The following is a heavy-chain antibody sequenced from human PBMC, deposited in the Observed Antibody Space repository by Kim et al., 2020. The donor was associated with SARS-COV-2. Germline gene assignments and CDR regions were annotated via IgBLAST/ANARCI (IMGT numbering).Heavy chain of an antibody. CDR2: IYHSGST. V-gene: IGHV4-38-2*02. CDR3: AREGLPDDY. D-gene: IGHD4-17*01. Sequence: SETLSLTCTVSGYSISSGYNWGWIRQPPGKGLEWIGSIYHSGSTYYNPSLKSRVTISVDTSKNQFSLKLSSVTAADTAVYYCAREGLPDDYWGQGTLVTVSS. J-gene: IGHJ4*02. CDR1: GYSISSGYN.